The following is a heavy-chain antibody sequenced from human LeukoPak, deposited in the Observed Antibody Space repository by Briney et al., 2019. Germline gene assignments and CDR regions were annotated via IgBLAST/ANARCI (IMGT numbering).Heavy chain of an antibody. CDR3: ARFAYCGGHCWYYFDY. CDR2: IYSSGST. J-gene: IGHJ4*02. Sequence: KPSETLSLTCTVSGGSISSYYWSWIRRPPGKGLEWIGYIYSSGSTNYNPSLKSRITISVDTSKNQFSLKLSSVTAADTAVYYCARFAYCGGHCWYYFDYWGQGSLVTVSS. V-gene: IGHV4-59*13. D-gene: IGHD2-21*02. CDR1: GGSISSYY.